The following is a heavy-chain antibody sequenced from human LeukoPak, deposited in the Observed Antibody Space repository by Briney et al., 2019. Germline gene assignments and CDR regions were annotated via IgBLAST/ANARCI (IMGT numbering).Heavy chain of an antibody. D-gene: IGHD3-10*01. J-gene: IGHJ4*02. V-gene: IGHV3-30*01. CDR3: ARDSTYYYDSGSSGPHYFDN. Sequence: SGWSLRLSCAASGFTFSNYAMHWVRQAPGKGLEWVSLISSGGTYEYYADSVKGRFTISRDNSKNTLYLQLNSLRAEDTAVYYCARDSTYYYDSGSSGPHYFDNWGQGTLVTVSS. CDR1: GFTFSNYA. CDR2: ISSGGTYE.